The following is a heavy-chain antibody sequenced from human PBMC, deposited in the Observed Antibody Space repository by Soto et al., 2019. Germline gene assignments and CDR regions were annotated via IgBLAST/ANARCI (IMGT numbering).Heavy chain of an antibody. CDR1: GYSFTSYW. Sequence: GEALKISCKGSGYSFTSYWISWVRQMPGKGLEWMGRIDPSDSYTNYSPSFQGHVTISADKSISTAYLQWSSLKASDTAMYYCARQSRLAAAGTVGWFDPWGQGTLVTVS. CDR2: IDPSDSYT. V-gene: IGHV5-10-1*01. CDR3: ARQSRLAAAGTVGWFDP. J-gene: IGHJ5*02. D-gene: IGHD6-13*01.